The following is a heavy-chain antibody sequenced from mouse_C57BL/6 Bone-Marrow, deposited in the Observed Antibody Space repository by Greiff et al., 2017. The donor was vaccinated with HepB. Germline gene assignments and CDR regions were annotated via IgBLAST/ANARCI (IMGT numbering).Heavy chain of an antibody. CDR2: IDPENGDT. Sequence: LVESGAELVRPGASVKLSCTASGFNIKDDYMHWVKQRPEQGLEWIGWIDPENGDTEYASKFQGKAAITADTSSNTAYLQLSSLTSEDTAVYYCTTEAYWGQGTLVTVSA. V-gene: IGHV14-4*01. CDR3: TTEAY. CDR1: GFNIKDDY. J-gene: IGHJ3*01.